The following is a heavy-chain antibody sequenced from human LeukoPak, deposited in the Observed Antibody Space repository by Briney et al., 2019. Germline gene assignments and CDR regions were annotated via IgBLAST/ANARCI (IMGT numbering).Heavy chain of an antibody. Sequence: PGGSLRLSCAASGFTFSSYAMCWVRQAPGKGLEWVSAISGSGGSTYYADSVKGRFTISRDNSKNTLYLQMNSLRAEDTAVYYCAKDGGAFSGSFRAFDIWGQGTMVTVSS. D-gene: IGHD1-26*01. J-gene: IGHJ3*02. CDR3: AKDGGAFSGSFRAFDI. CDR2: ISGSGGST. V-gene: IGHV3-23*01. CDR1: GFTFSSYA.